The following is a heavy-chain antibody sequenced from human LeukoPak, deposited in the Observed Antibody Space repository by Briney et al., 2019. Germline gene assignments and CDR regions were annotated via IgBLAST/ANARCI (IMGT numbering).Heavy chain of an antibody. CDR2: IYTSGST. D-gene: IGHD1-26*01. V-gene: IGHV4-61*02. J-gene: IGHJ5*02. CDR1: GGSISSGSYY. CDR3: ARDAGIGLGAYFNYNWFDP. Sequence: PSETLSLTCTVSGGSISSGSYYWSWIRQPAGKGLEWIGRIYTSGSTNYNPSLKSRVTISVDTSKNQFSLKLSSVTAADTAVYYCARDAGIGLGAYFNYNWFDPWGQGTLVTVSS.